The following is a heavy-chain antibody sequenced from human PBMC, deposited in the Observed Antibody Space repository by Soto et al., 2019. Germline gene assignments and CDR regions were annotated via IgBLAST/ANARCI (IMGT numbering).Heavy chain of an antibody. J-gene: IGHJ6*02. CDR2: INPSAGST. V-gene: IGHV1-46*01. CDR3: ARGGSSPAFCYYCGMDV. D-gene: IGHD6-13*01. CDR1: GYSVANYF. Sequence: QVQLVQSGAEVREPGASVKVSCKASGYSVANYFMHWVRQAPGQGLEWLGVINPSAGSTTYARKFQGRVTMTWDTSTNTVYMDLRSLRSEDTAIFYCARGGSSPAFCYYCGMDVWGQGTTVTVSS.